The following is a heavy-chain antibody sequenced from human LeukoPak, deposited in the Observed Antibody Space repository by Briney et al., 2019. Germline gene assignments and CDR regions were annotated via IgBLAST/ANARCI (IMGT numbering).Heavy chain of an antibody. Sequence: GASVKVSCKASGCTFTGYYMHWVRQAPGQGLEWMGWINPNSGGTNYAQKFQGRVTMTRDTSISTAYMELSRLRSDDTAVYYCASQKGIAAAGDFDYWGQGTLVTVSS. CDR3: ASQKGIAAAGDFDY. J-gene: IGHJ4*02. CDR1: GCTFTGYY. V-gene: IGHV1-2*02. D-gene: IGHD6-13*01. CDR2: INPNSGGT.